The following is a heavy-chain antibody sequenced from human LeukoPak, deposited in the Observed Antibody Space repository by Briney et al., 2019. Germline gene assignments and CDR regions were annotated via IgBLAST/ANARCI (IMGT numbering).Heavy chain of an antibody. CDR3: AKALSNRITMIVVSG. Sequence: GGSLRLSRAASGFTFSSYSMNWVRQAPGKGLEWVSYISSSSSTIYYADSVKGRFTISRDNSKNTLYLQMNSLRAEDTAVYYCAKALSNRITMIVVSGWGQGTLVTVSS. V-gene: IGHV3-48*01. CDR2: ISSSSSTI. D-gene: IGHD3-22*01. J-gene: IGHJ4*02. CDR1: GFTFSSYS.